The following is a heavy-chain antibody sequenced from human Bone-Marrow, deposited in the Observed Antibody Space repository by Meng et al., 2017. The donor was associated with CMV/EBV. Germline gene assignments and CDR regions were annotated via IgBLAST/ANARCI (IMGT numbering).Heavy chain of an antibody. CDR1: GFTFGDYA. CDR2: IRSKAYGGTT. CDR3: TGHIVVVPAAIQDYYYYYGMDV. J-gene: IGHJ6*02. D-gene: IGHD2-2*02. Sequence: GGSLRLSCTASGFTFGDYAMSWVRQAPGKGLEWVGFIRSKAYGGTTEYAASGKGRFTISRDDSKSIAYLQMNSLKTEDTAVYYCTGHIVVVPAAIQDYYYYYGMDVWGQGTTVTVSS. V-gene: IGHV3-49*04.